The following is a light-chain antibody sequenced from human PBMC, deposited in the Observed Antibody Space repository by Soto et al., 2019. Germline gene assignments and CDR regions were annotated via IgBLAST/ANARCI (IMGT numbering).Light chain of an antibody. V-gene: IGKV3-15*01. Sequence: VMTQSPATLSVSPWNTVTLSCRANQTITSNLAWYQQKPGQAPRLLIYGASTRATGIPVRFSGSGSGTEFTLTISSLQSEDFAVYSCQHYNNWIASFGGGTKVDI. CDR1: QTITSN. J-gene: IGKJ4*01. CDR2: GAS. CDR3: QHYNNWIAS.